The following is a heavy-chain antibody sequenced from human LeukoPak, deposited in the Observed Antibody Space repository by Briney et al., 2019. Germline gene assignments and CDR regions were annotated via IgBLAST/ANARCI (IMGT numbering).Heavy chain of an antibody. V-gene: IGHV4-59*12. J-gene: IGHJ5*02. CDR3: ARYPKGRGTYDFWSGYLP. D-gene: IGHD3-3*01. CDR1: GGSISSYY. CDR2: IYYSGST. Sequence: SETLSLTCTVSGGSISSYYWSWIRQPPGKGLEWIGYIYYSGSTNYNPSLKSRVTISVDTSKNQFSLKLSSVTAADTAVYYCARYPKGRGTYDFWSGYLPWGQGTLVTVSS.